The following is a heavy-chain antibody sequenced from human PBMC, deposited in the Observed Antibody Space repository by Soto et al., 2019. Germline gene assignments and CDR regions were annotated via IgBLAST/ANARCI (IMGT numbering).Heavy chain of an antibody. J-gene: IGHJ5*02. CDR1: GGTFSSYA. CDR2: IIPIFGTA. CDR3: ARGGEYYDSSGYPTGYNWFDP. V-gene: IGHV1-69*01. D-gene: IGHD3-22*01. Sequence: QVQLVQSGAEVKKPGSSVKVSCKASGGTFSSYAISWVRQAPGQGLEWMGGIIPIFGTANYAQKFQGRVTITADESTSTAYMELSSLRSEDTAVYYCARGGEYYDSSGYPTGYNWFDPWGQGTLVTVSS.